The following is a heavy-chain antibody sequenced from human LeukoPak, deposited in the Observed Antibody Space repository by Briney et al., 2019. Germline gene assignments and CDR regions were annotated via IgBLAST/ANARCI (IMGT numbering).Heavy chain of an antibody. V-gene: IGHV3-9*01. D-gene: IGHD2-2*01. CDR2: ISWNSGSI. CDR1: GFTFDDYA. J-gene: IGHJ4*02. Sequence: GGSLRLSCAASGFTFDDYAMHWVRQAPGKGLEWVSGISWNSGSIGYADSVKGRFTISRDNSESTLDLQMNSLRVEDTAVYYCAKDRYSTSSTFTVNPFDYWGQGILVTVSS. CDR3: AKDRYSTSSTFTVNPFDY.